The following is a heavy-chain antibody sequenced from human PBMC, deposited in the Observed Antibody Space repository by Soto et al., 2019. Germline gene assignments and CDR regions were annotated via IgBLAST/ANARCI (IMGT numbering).Heavy chain of an antibody. J-gene: IGHJ4*02. Sequence: QAQLVQSGAEAKRPGTSVKVSCKVSGYTFTNYFHWIGQAPGQGLEWMGWINPNDGDTEYARKFQGWATLTRDASITTAYMELSSMTSDDTAVYYCARENWSYVDWGQGTLVTVSS. CDR3: ARENWSYVD. D-gene: IGHD1-26*01. CDR2: INPNDGDT. V-gene: IGHV1-2*04. CDR1: GYTFTNY.